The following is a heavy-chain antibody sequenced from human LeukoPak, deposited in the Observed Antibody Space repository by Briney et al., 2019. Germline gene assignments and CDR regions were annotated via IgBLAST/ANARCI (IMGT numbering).Heavy chain of an antibody. CDR2: ITRVSTYT. V-gene: IGHV3-21*01. CDR3: TRDRNDYGDPDAFDI. Sequence: GSLEPSFSASRFPFNYFAMNWVRPAPGKGPEWVSFITRVSTYTYYSESVQGRFTISRDNHKDLLYLQLNSLRGDDSGIYYCTRDRNDYGDPDAFDIWGQGTVVTVSS. CDR1: RFPFNYFA. J-gene: IGHJ3*02. D-gene: IGHD4-17*01.